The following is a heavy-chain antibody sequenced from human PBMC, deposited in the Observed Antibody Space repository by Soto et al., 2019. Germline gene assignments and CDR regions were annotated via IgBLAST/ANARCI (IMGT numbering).Heavy chain of an antibody. CDR3: ARDWGQQWLAYGMDV. CDR2: ISTYNGHT. CDR1: GYTFTNYG. V-gene: IGHV1-18*01. J-gene: IGHJ6*02. Sequence: QVQLVQSGAEVRKPGASVKVSCKASGYTFTNYGISWVRQAPGQGLEWGGWISTYNGHTTSAQRLQGRATMTTDTSTCTVYMELRTLSSDDTAVYYCARDWGQQWLAYGMDVWGQGTTVTVSS. D-gene: IGHD6-19*01.